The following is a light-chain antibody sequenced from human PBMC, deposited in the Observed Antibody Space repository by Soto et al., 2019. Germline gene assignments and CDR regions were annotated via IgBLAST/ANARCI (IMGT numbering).Light chain of an antibody. Sequence: DIPMTQSPPSLSASVGDRVTITCRASQDIRNFVAWYQQKPGKGPKLLIYAASTLQSGVPSRFSGSGSGTDFTLTINSLQPEDVATYSCQKYSSVPVFGPGTKVEIK. J-gene: IGKJ3*01. CDR1: QDIRNF. CDR2: AAS. CDR3: QKYSSVPV. V-gene: IGKV1-27*01.